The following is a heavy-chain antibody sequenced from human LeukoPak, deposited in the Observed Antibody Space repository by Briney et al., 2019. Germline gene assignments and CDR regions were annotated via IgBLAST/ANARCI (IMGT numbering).Heavy chain of an antibody. CDR3: ARQISDYYYYYMDV. D-gene: IGHD6-19*01. J-gene: IGHJ6*03. V-gene: IGHV4-39*01. Sequence: PSETLFLTCTVSGGSISSRNYYWGWVRQSPGRGLEWVGSIYYTETTYYNPSLESRVTISVDASKNQFSLKLRSVTAADTAQYYCARQISDYYYYYMDVWGTGTTVAVSS. CDR1: GGSISSRNYY. CDR2: IYYTETT.